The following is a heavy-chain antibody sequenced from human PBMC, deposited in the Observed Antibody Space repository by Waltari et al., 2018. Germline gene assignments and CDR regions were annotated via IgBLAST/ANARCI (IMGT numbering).Heavy chain of an antibody. J-gene: IGHJ4*02. CDR2: INPNSGGT. V-gene: IGHV1-2*02. CDR1: GYTFTGYY. Sequence: QVQLVQSGAEVKKPGASVKVSCKASGYTFTGYYMHWVRQAPGQGLEWMGWINPNSGGTNDAQKFQGRVTMTRDTSISTAYMERSRLRSDDTAVYYCARSPEFQWLPFDYWGQGTLVTVSS. CDR3: ARSPEFQWLPFDY. D-gene: IGHD5-12*01.